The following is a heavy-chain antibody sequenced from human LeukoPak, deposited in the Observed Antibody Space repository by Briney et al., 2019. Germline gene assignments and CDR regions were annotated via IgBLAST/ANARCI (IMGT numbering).Heavy chain of an antibody. CDR3: AREVNVRYFDPLEPLGAFDI. Sequence: GASVKVSCKASGYTFTSYYMHWVRQAPGQGLEWMGIINPSGGSTSYAQKFQGRVTMTRDTSTSTVYMELSSLRSEDTAVYYCAREVNVRYFDPLEPLGAFDIWGQGTMVTVSS. V-gene: IGHV1-46*01. CDR2: INPSGGST. D-gene: IGHD3-9*01. CDR1: GYTFTSYY. J-gene: IGHJ3*02.